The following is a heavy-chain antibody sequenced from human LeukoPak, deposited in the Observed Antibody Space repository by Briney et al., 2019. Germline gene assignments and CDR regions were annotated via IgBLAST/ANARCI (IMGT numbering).Heavy chain of an antibody. CDR2: MNPNSGNT. D-gene: IGHD3-22*01. Sequence: ASVKVSCKASGYTFTSYDINWVRQATGQGLEWMGWMNPNSGNTGYAQKFQGRVTITRNTSINTAYMELSSLRSEDTAVYYCARRAGDYSHPYDYWGQGTLVTVSS. J-gene: IGHJ4*02. CDR1: GYTFTSYD. V-gene: IGHV1-8*03. CDR3: ARRAGDYSHPYDY.